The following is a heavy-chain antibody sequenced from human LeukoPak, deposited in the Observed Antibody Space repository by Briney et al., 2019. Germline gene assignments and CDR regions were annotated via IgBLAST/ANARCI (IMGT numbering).Heavy chain of an antibody. CDR3: ARVGPYYDSSKGYFDL. J-gene: IGHJ2*01. D-gene: IGHD3-22*01. CDR2: INPSGGST. CDR1: GYTFTSYY. Sequence: ASVKVSCKASGYTFTSYYMHWVRQAPGQGLEWMGIINPSGGSTSYAQKFQGRVTMTRDTSTSTVYMELSSLRSEDTAVYYCARVGPYYDSSKGYFDLWGRGTLVTVSS. V-gene: IGHV1-46*01.